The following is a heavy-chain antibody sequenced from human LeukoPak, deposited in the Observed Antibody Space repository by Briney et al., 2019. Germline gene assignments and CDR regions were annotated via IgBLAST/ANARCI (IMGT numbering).Heavy chain of an antibody. Sequence: GGSLRLSCAASGFTVSSNYMSWVRQAPGKGLEWVSVIYSGGSTYYADSVKGRFTISRDNSKNTLYLQMNSLRAEDTAVYYCATWLWFGELLHFDYWGQGTLVTVSS. CDR1: GFTVSSNY. CDR3: ATWLWFGELLHFDY. J-gene: IGHJ4*02. CDR2: IYSGGST. V-gene: IGHV3-66*01. D-gene: IGHD3-10*01.